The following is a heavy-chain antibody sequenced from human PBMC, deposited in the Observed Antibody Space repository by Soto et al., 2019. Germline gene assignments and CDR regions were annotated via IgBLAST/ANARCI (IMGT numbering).Heavy chain of an antibody. CDR3: ARDHSIFGVVIVAYYGMDV. D-gene: IGHD3-3*01. Sequence: ASVKVSCKASGYTFTSYGMSWVRQAPGQGLEWMGWISAYNGNTNYAQKLQGRVTMTTDTSTSTAYMELRSLRSDDTAVYYCARDHSIFGVVIVAYYGMDVWGQGTTVTVSS. CDR2: ISAYNGNT. J-gene: IGHJ6*02. V-gene: IGHV1-18*01. CDR1: GYTFTSYG.